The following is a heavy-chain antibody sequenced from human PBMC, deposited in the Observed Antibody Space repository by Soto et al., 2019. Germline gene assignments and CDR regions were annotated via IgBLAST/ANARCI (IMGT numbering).Heavy chain of an antibody. D-gene: IGHD3-9*01. J-gene: IGHJ4*02. Sequence: PGESLKISWKGFGYSFTNYWIGWVRQMPGKGLEWMGIINPADSDTRYSPSFQGQVTVSVDKSISTAYLQRGSLKASDTAMYYCVRPDSTGYYSHWGQGTQVTVSS. CDR2: INPADSDT. CDR1: GYSFTNYW. CDR3: VRPDSTGYYSH. V-gene: IGHV5-51*01.